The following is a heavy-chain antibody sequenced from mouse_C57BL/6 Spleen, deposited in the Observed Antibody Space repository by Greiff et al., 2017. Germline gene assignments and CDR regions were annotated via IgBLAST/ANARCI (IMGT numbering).Heavy chain of an antibody. V-gene: IGHV7-3*01. CDR1: GFTFTDYY. Sequence: EVMLVESGGGLVQPGGSLSLSCAASGFTFTDYYMSWVRQPPGKALEWLGFIRNKANGYTTEYSASVQGRFTISRDDSQSILYLQMNALRAEDSAAYYCAGCRPTGYYFDYWGQGTTPTVSS. D-gene: IGHD1-1*01. CDR3: AGCRPTGYYFDY. J-gene: IGHJ2*01. CDR2: IRNKANGYTT.